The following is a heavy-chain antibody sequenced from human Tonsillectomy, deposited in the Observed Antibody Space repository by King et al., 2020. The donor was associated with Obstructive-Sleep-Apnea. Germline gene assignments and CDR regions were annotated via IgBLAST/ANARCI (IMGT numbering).Heavy chain of an antibody. CDR2: IYTSGRT. CDR1: GGSISSYY. D-gene: IGHD1-26*01. J-gene: IGHJ6*02. V-gene: IGHV4-4*07. CDR3: ARVGETTYYYYGMDV. Sequence: LQLQESGPGLVKSSETLSLTCTVSGGSISSYYWSWIRQPAGRGLEWIGRIYTSGRTNYNPSLKSRVTMSVDTSKNQFSLKLSSVTAADTAVYYCARVGETTYYYYGMDVWGQGTTVTVSS.